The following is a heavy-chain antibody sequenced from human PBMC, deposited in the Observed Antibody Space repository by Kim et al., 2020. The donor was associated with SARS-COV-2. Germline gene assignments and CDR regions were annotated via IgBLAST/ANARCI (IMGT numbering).Heavy chain of an antibody. J-gene: IGHJ6*03. V-gene: IGHV3-30*07. Sequence: KGRFTISRDNSKNTLYLQMNSLRAEDTAVYYCARDYGDYYTDYYYYMDVWGKGTTVTVSS. D-gene: IGHD4-17*01. CDR3: ARDYGDYYTDYYYYMDV.